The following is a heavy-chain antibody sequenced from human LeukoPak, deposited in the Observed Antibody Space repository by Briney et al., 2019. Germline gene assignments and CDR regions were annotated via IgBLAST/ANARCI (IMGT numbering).Heavy chain of an antibody. Sequence: PGGSLRLSCAASGFTFSSYSMNWVRQAPGKGLEWVSSISSSSSYIYYADSVKGRFTISRDNAKNSLYLQMNSLRAEDTAVYYCARDSREWELLPLDYWGQGTLVTVSS. CDR3: ARDSREWELLPLDY. D-gene: IGHD1-26*01. CDR2: ISSSSSYI. V-gene: IGHV3-21*01. J-gene: IGHJ4*02. CDR1: GFTFSSYS.